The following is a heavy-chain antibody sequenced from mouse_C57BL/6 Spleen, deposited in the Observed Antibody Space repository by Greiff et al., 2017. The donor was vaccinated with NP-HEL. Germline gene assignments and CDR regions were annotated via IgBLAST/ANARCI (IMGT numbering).Heavy chain of an antibody. V-gene: IGHV1-43*01. CDR1: GYPFTGSS. CDR2: INPITGGT. D-gene: IGHD2-4*01. Sequence: EVQLQQSGPELVKPGASVKISCKASGYPFTGSSMHWVKQSSVQSLEWIGEINPITGGTSYNLKFKGKATLTVDKSSSTAYMQLKRLTYEDSAGYYCASYYEYSKDDWGQGTSVTVAS. CDR3: ASYYEYSKDD. J-gene: IGHJ4*01.